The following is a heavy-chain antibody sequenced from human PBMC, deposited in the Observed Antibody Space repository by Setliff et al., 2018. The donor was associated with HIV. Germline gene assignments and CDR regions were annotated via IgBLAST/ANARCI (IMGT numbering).Heavy chain of an antibody. V-gene: IGHV4-31*03. Sequence: PSETLSLTCNVSGNSIGTGTHYWSWIRQHPGKGLEWTGYISHTGSAHYNSSLENRISMSLDTSNNELSLKLSSVTAADTAVYYCARDLSYRGYMDVWGKGTTVTVS. CDR3: ARDLSYRGYMDV. CDR1: GNSIGTGTHY. D-gene: IGHD3-10*01. J-gene: IGHJ6*03. CDR2: ISHTGSA.